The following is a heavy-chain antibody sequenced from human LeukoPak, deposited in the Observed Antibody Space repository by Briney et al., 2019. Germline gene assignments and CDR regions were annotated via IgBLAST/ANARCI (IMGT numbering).Heavy chain of an antibody. J-gene: IGHJ3*02. CDR2: ISAYNGNT. D-gene: IGHD3-22*01. Sequence: GASVKVSCKASGYTFTSYGISWVRQAPGQGLEWMGWISAYNGNTNYAQKLQGRVTMTTDTSTSTAYMELRSLRSDDTAVYYCARDKGYYYDSSGYNDDAFDIWGQGTMVTVPS. CDR3: ARDKGYYYDSSGYNDDAFDI. V-gene: IGHV1-18*01. CDR1: GYTFTSYG.